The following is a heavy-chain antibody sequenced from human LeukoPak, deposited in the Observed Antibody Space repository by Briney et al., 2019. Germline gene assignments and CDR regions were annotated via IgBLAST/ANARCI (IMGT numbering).Heavy chain of an antibody. D-gene: IGHD2-2*02. V-gene: IGHV3-20*04. Sequence: GGSLRLSCAASGFTFDDYGMSWVRQAPGKGLEWVSGINWNGGSTGYADSVKGRFTISRDNAKNSLYLQMNSLRAEDTALYYCARHCSGTSCYNRWDYWGQGTLVTVSS. CDR2: INWNGGST. CDR1: GFTFDDYG. J-gene: IGHJ4*02. CDR3: ARHCSGTSCYNRWDY.